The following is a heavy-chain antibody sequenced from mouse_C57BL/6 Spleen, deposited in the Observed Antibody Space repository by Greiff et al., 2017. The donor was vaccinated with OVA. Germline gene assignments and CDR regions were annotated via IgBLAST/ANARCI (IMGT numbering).Heavy chain of an antibody. CDR3: ARETGTEGVDY. CDR1: GYSFTSYY. CDR2: IYPGSGNT. Sequence: MQLQQSGPELVKPGASVKISCKASGYSFTSYYIHWVKQRPGQGLEWIGWIYPGSGNTKYNEKFKGKATLTADTSSSTAYMQLSSLTSEDSAVYYCARETGTEGVDYWGQGTTLTVSS. J-gene: IGHJ2*01. V-gene: IGHV1-66*01. D-gene: IGHD4-1*01.